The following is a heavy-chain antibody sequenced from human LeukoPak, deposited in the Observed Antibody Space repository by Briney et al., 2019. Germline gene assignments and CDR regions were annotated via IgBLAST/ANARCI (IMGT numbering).Heavy chain of an antibody. J-gene: IGHJ4*02. CDR1: GFTFSSYG. D-gene: IGHD6-13*01. Sequence: GGSLRLSCAASGFTFSSYGMHWVRQAPGKGLEWVAVIWYDGSNKYYADSVKGRFTISRDNSKNTLYLQMNSLRAEDTAVYYCARDSEYSSSWVLRVLDYWGQGTLVTVSS. CDR2: IWYDGSNK. CDR3: ARDSEYSSSWVLRVLDY. V-gene: IGHV3-33*01.